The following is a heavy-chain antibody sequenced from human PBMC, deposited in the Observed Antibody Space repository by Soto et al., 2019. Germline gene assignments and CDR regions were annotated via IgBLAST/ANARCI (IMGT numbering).Heavy chain of an antibody. Sequence: EVQLVESGGGLVQPGGSLRLSCAASGFTVSSNYMSWVRQAPGKGLXWVSXIYSGGSTYYADSVKGRFTISRHNSKNTLYLQMNSLRAEDTAVYYCARKLGYCSGGSCYSNAFDIWGHGTMVTVSS. V-gene: IGHV3-53*04. CDR3: ARKLGYCSGGSCYSNAFDI. CDR1: GFTVSSNY. CDR2: IYSGGST. J-gene: IGHJ3*02. D-gene: IGHD2-15*01.